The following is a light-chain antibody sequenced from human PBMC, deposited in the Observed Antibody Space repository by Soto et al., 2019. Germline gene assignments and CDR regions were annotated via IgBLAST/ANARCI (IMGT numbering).Light chain of an antibody. Sequence: DIQMTQSPSTLSGSVGDRVTITCRASQTISSWLAWYQQKPGKAPSLLIYQASILQRGVPSRFSGSGFGTEFSLTISSLQPEDFGMYYCQQYNSHWSWTFGQGTKVDI. J-gene: IGKJ1*01. CDR1: QTISSW. V-gene: IGKV1-5*03. CDR3: QQYNSHWSWT. CDR2: QAS.